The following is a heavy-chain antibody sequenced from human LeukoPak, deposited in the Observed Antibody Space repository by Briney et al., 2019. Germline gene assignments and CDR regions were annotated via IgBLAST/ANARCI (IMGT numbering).Heavy chain of an antibody. D-gene: IGHD3-10*01. CDR1: TFTVSTNY. Sequence: PAGSLRLSCAASTFTVSTNYMTWVRQAPGKGLEWVSMIYTGGSPYYADSVKGRFTISRDNSKNTLNLQMNSLRVEDTAVYYCVPLTDGSVDQWGQGTLVTVSS. CDR3: VPLTDGSVDQ. CDR2: IYTGGSP. J-gene: IGHJ4*02. V-gene: IGHV3-66*01.